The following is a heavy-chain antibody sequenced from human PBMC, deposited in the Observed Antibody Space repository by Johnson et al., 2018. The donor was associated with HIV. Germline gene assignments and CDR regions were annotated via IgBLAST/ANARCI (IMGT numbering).Heavy chain of an antibody. V-gene: IGHV3-7*04. CDR1: GFTFSNYW. J-gene: IGHJ3*02. CDR3: ARHYGWGDHWDAFDI. D-gene: IGHD4-17*01. CDR2: IKQDGSEK. Sequence: VQLVESGGGLVQPGGSLRLSCAASGFTFSNYWMGWVRQAPGKGLEWVANIKQDGSEKYYVDSLKGRFTISRDNAKNSLYLQMNTLRAEDTAVYYCARHYGWGDHWDAFDIWGQGTMVTVSS.